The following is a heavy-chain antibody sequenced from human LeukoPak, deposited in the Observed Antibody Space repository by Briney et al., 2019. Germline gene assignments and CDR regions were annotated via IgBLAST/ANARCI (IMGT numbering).Heavy chain of an antibody. V-gene: IGHV4-59*07. CDR3: ARFGSSYMDYCYYGMDV. CDR2: IYYSGSS. CDR1: SGPHNRYY. Sequence: SDTLTLTCSLSSGPHNRYYWSGLPHPPGEALEWIGYIYYSGSSNYNPTHKSRVTISVDTSKNQFSLKLSSVTAADTAVYYCARFGSSYMDYCYYGMDVWGQGATVTVSS. J-gene: IGHJ6*02. D-gene: IGHD6-13*01.